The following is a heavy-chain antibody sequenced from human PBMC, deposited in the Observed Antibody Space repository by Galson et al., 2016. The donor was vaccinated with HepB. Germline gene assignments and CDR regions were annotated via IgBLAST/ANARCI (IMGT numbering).Heavy chain of an antibody. J-gene: IGHJ4*02. CDR3: AKDWGSGSYYFDY. CDR2: ISSSSVNT. Sequence: SLRLSCAASGFTFASYAMSWVRQAPGKGLEWVSGISSSSVNTYYADSVKARFTISRDDSKNTLSLQMNRLRAEDTAVYYCAKDWGSGSYYFDYWGQGTLVAVSS. D-gene: IGHD1-26*01. V-gene: IGHV3-23*01. CDR1: GFTFASYA.